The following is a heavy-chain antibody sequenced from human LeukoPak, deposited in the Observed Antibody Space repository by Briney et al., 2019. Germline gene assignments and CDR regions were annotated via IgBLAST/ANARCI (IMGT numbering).Heavy chain of an antibody. CDR1: GFTVSRNY. J-gene: IGHJ3*01. Sequence: GGSLRLSCAASGFTVSRNYMSWVRQAPGKGLEWVSVIYSGGSTEYADPVKGRFTISRDHSKNTLYLQMSSLRAEDTAVYYCARDIEFSTWGLGTMVTVSS. V-gene: IGHV3-66*01. D-gene: IGHD3-3*02. CDR2: IYSGGST. CDR3: ARDIEFST.